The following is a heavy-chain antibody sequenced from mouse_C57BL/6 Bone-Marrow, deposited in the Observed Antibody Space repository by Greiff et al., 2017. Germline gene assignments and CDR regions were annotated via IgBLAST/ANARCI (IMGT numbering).Heavy chain of an antibody. CDR1: GYTFTSYW. J-gene: IGHJ2*01. V-gene: IGHV1-55*01. Sequence: VQLQQPGAELVKPGASVKMSCKASGYTFTSYWITWVKQRPGQGLEWIGDIYPGSGSTNYNEKFKSKATLTVDTSSSTAYMQLSSLTSEDSAVYYCARGDYYGSSSYYFDYWGQGTTLTFSS. D-gene: IGHD1-1*01. CDR3: ARGDYYGSSSYYFDY. CDR2: IYPGSGST.